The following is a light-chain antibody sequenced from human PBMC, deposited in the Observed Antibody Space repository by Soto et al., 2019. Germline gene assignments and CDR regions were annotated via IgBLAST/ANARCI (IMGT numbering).Light chain of an antibody. V-gene: IGLV1-51*01. CDR1: SSSVGANY. J-gene: IGLJ2*01. Sequence: QSVLTQPPSVSAAPGQKVTISCSGSSSSVGANYVSWYQQLPGTAPKLLIYDNNKRPSGIPDRFSGSKSGTSATLGITGLQTGDEADYYCGTLHSSLSVVLFGGGTKLTVL. CDR2: DNN. CDR3: GTLHSSLSVVL.